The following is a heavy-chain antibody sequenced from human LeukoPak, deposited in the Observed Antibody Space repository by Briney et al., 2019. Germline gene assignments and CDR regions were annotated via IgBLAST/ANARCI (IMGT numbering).Heavy chain of an antibody. CDR2: ISSSSSTI. J-gene: IGHJ3*02. Sequence: GGSLRLSCAASGFTFSSYSMNWVRQAPGKGLEWVSYISSSSSTIYYADSVKGRFTISRDNAKNSLYLQMNSLRAEDTAVYYCAREARVVPAARYRLCAFDIWGRGTMVTVSS. V-gene: IGHV3-48*04. CDR1: GFTFSSYS. D-gene: IGHD2-2*01. CDR3: AREARVVPAARYRLCAFDI.